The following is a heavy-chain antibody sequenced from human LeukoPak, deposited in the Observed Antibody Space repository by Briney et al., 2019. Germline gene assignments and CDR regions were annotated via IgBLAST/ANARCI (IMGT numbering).Heavy chain of an antibody. CDR1: ADTVSSNSAV. CDR2: IYYSARWYN. D-gene: IGHD6-13*01. Sequence: SQTLPLTCSGAADTVSSNSAVWNWIRQSPSKGLEWLGRIYYSARWYNDYAVSVKSRITINPDTSKNQFFLQLNCVTTEDTAVYYCARDLGYRSTFLAFDVWGQGTMVTVSS. CDR3: ARDLGYRSTFLAFDV. J-gene: IGHJ3*01. V-gene: IGHV6-1*01.